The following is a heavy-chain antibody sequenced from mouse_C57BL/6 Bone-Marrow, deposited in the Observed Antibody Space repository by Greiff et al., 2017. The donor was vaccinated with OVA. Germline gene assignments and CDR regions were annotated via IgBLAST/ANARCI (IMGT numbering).Heavy chain of an antibody. D-gene: IGHD2-10*01. Sequence: EVHLVESGGGLVKPGGSLKLSCAASGFTFSSYTMSWVRQTPEKRLEWVATISGGGGNTYYPDSVKGRFTISRDNAKNTLYLQMSSLRSEDTALYYCARQPYYFYWYFDVWGTGTTVTVSS. CDR2: ISGGGGNT. CDR3: ARQPYYFYWYFDV. V-gene: IGHV5-9*01. J-gene: IGHJ1*03. CDR1: GFTFSSYT.